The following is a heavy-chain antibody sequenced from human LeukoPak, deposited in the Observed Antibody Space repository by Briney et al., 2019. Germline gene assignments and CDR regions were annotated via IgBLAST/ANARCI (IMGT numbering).Heavy chain of an antibody. CDR1: GFTFSTYA. CDR3: AKDYRPISLERRPNWFDP. D-gene: IGHD1-1*01. CDR2: ISDSGGST. J-gene: IGHJ5*02. V-gene: IGHV3-23*01. Sequence: GGSLRLSCTASGFTFSTYAMSWVRQAPGKGLEWVSLISDSGGSTYYADSVKGRFSISRDNSKNTLYLQMNSLRAEDTAVYYCAKDYRPISLERRPNWFDPRGQGTLVTVSS.